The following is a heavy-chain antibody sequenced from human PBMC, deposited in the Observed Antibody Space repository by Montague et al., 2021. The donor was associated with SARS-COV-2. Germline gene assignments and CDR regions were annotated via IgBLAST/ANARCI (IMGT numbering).Heavy chain of an antibody. CDR3: ARNLVVHYWYGMDV. CDR2: INYSGST. V-gene: IGHV4-59*01. J-gene: IGHJ6*02. Sequence: SETLSLTCTVAGGSISSYYWSWIRQPPGKGLEWIGYINYSGSTNYNPSLKSRVTISVDTSKNQFSLNLSSVTAADTAVYYCARNLVVHYWYGMDVWGQGTTVTDSS. D-gene: IGHD2-15*01. CDR1: GGSISSYY.